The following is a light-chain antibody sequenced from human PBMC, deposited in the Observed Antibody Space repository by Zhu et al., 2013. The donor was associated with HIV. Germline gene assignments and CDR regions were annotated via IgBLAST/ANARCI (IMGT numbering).Light chain of an antibody. J-gene: IGKJ5*01. CDR1: QSVRNNY. CDR2: GAS. Sequence: EIVLTQSPGTLSLSPGERGTLSCRASQSVRNNYLAWYQQKPGQAPRLLIYGASNRATGVPDRFSGSGSGTDFTLTINRLEPDDSAVYYCQQYGWPPDTFGQGTRLDIK. CDR3: QQYGWPPDT. V-gene: IGKV3-20*01.